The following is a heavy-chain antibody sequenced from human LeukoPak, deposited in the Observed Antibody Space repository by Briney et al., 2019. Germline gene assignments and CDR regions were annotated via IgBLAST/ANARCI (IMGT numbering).Heavy chain of an antibody. CDR1: VYTFTSYD. Sequence: GASVKDSCQASVYTFTSYDINWVRQATGQGLEWMGWMHPNSGNTGYAEKFQGRVTMTRNTSISKAYMELSSLRSEDTAVYYCARDHSSGWYEIDYWGQGTLVTVSS. V-gene: IGHV1-8*01. J-gene: IGHJ4*02. CDR2: MHPNSGNT. CDR3: ARDHSSGWYEIDY. D-gene: IGHD6-19*01.